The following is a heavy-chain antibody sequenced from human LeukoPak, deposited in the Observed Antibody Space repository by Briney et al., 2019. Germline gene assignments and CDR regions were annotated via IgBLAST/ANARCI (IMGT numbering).Heavy chain of an antibody. D-gene: IGHD1-7*01. CDR3: ARGASMGYNWNYVDYYYYMDV. CDR2: IIPIFGTA. Sequence: SVKVSCKASGGTLSSYAISWVRQAPGQGLEWMGGIIPIFGTANYAQKFQGRVTITTDESTSTAYMELSSLRSEDTAVYYCARGASMGYNWNYVDYYYYMDVWGKGTTVTVSS. J-gene: IGHJ6*03. CDR1: GGTLSSYA. V-gene: IGHV1-69*05.